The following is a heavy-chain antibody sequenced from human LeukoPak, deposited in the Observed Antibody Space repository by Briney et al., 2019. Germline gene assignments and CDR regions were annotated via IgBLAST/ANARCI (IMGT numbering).Heavy chain of an antibody. CDR2: IYYSGST. Sequence: PSETLSLTCTVSVGSVSSGSYYWSWIRQPPGQGLEWIGYIYYSGSTNYNPSLKSRVTISVDTSKNQFSLKLSSVTAADTAVYYCAGGRSTIPQRWGEGTLLTVSS. J-gene: IGHJ1*01. CDR3: AGGRSTIPQR. V-gene: IGHV4-61*01. D-gene: IGHD1-26*01. CDR1: VGSVSSGSYY.